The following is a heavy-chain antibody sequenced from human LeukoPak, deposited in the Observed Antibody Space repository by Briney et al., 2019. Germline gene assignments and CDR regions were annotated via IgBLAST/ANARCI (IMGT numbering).Heavy chain of an antibody. CDR3: ARQAEYSGSYGH. Sequence: SETLSLTCTVSGGSISSSNCYWGWIRQPPGKGLECIGSIYYSGSTYYNPSLKSRVTISVDTSKNQFSLKLSSVTAADTAVYYYARQAEYSGSYGHWGQGTLVTVSS. CDR1: GGSISSSNCY. D-gene: IGHD1-26*01. J-gene: IGHJ4*02. CDR2: IYYSGST. V-gene: IGHV4-39*01.